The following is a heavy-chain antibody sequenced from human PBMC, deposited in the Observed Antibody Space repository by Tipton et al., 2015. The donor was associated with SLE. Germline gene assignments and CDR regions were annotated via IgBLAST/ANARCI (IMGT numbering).Heavy chain of an antibody. Sequence: SLRLSCATSGFTFTTYSFNWVRQAPGKGLEWVSAISSTSTYRYYADSVKGRFTISRDNAKKSLYLEMDNLRVEDTAVYYCARGNSDYDGDCWGQGTLVTVSS. CDR3: ARGNSDYDGDC. J-gene: IGHJ4*02. CDR1: GFTFTTYS. D-gene: IGHD5-12*01. V-gene: IGHV3-21*04. CDR2: ISSTSTYR.